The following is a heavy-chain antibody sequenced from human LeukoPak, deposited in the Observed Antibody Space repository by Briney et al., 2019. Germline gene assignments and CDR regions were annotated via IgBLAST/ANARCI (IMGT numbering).Heavy chain of an antibody. J-gene: IGHJ4*02. V-gene: IGHV3-30*18. Sequence: GGSLRLSCAASGFTFSSYGMHWVRQAPGKGLEWVAVISYDGSNKYYADSVKGRFTISRDNSKNTLYLQMNSLRAEDTAVYYCAKGGYCSSTSCYFAPFDYWGQGTLVTVSS. D-gene: IGHD2-2*01. CDR1: GFTFSSYG. CDR3: AKGGYCSSTSCYFAPFDY. CDR2: ISYDGSNK.